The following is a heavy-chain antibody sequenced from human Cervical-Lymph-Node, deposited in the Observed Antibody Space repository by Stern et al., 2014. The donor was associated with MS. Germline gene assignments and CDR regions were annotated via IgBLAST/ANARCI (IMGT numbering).Heavy chain of an antibody. Sequence: QLVQSGAEVKKPGASVKVTCKASENTFTGYYIHWVRQAPGQGLEWMGWINPNSGATNYAQRFQDRVSLTSDTSNTLAYMELDRLTSDDTAVYYCARISLGSGIDYWGQGSLVTVSS. CDR2: INPNSGAT. V-gene: IGHV1-2*02. CDR1: ENTFTGYY. J-gene: IGHJ4*02. CDR3: ARISLGSGIDY. D-gene: IGHD1-26*01.